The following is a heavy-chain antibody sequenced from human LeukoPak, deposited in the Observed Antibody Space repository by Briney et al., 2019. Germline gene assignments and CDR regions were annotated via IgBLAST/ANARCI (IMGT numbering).Heavy chain of an antibody. CDR3: AKAPLGSGYCGGDCVRTT. CDR1: GFTFSSYA. Sequence: GGSLRLSCVASGFTFSSYAMSWVRQAPGKGLEWVSAISGSGGSTYYADSVKGRFTISRDNSKNTLYLQMNSLRAEDTAVYYCAKAPLGSGYCGGDCVRTTGGQGTLVTVSS. J-gene: IGHJ4*02. CDR2: ISGSGGST. D-gene: IGHD2-21*01. V-gene: IGHV3-23*01.